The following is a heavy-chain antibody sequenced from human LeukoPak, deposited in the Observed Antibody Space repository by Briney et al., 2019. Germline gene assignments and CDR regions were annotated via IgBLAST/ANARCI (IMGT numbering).Heavy chain of an antibody. CDR1: GYTFTGYY. J-gene: IGHJ6*03. Sequence: ASVKVSCKASGYTFTGYYMQWVRQAPGQGLEWMGWINPNSGGTNYAQKFQGRVTMTRDTSISTAYMELSRLRSDDTAVYYCARSPRHYVYYYYYYMGVWGKGTTVTVSS. V-gene: IGHV1-2*02. CDR2: INPNSGGT. D-gene: IGHD4-17*01. CDR3: ARSPRHYVYYYYYYMGV.